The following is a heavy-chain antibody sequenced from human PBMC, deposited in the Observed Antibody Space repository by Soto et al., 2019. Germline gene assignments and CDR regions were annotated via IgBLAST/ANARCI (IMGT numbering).Heavy chain of an antibody. Sequence: EVQLVESGGGLVQPGGSLRLSCAASGFTFSSYSMNWVRQAPGKGLEWVSYISSSSSTIYYADSVKGRFTISRDNAKNSLYLQMNSLRDEGTAVYYCARKNTYYYDSSGRMDVWGQGTTVTVSS. CDR2: ISSSSSTI. CDR1: GFTFSSYS. D-gene: IGHD3-22*01. J-gene: IGHJ6*02. CDR3: ARKNTYYYDSSGRMDV. V-gene: IGHV3-48*02.